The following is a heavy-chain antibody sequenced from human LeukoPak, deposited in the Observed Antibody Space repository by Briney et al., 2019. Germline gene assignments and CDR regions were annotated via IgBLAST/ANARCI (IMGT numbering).Heavy chain of an antibody. J-gene: IGHJ3*02. V-gene: IGHV4-4*07. CDR3: ATHDVLDAFDI. CDR1: GDFISNYY. D-gene: IGHD3-3*01. Sequence: PSETLSLTCTVSGDFISNYYWSWIRQPAGKGLEWIGRIYTSGSTNYNPSLKSRVTMSVDTSKNQFSLKLSSVTAADTAVYNCATHDVLDAFDIWGQGTMVTVSS. CDR2: IYTSGST.